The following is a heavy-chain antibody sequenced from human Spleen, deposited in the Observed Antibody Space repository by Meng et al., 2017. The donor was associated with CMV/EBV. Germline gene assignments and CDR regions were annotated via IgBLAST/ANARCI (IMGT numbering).Heavy chain of an antibody. J-gene: IGHJ4*02. CDR2: INPSGGST. V-gene: IGHV1-46*01. CDR1: GYFFSDHF. Sequence: KAYGYFFSDHFMHWVRQAPGQGLEWMGMINPSGGSTRYEQNFQGRVTMTRDTSTSTVYMELSSLRSEDTAVYYCVRGRTGTTTYFDYWGQGTVVTVSS. D-gene: IGHD2/OR15-2a*01. CDR3: VRGRTGTTTYFDY.